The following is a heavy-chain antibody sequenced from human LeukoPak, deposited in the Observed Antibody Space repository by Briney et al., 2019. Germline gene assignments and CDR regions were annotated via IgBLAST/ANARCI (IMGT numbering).Heavy chain of an antibody. CDR1: GGSISSYY. CDR2: IYYSGST. Sequence: SETLSLTCTVSGGSISSYYWSWIRQPPGKGLEWIGYIYYSGSTNYNPSLKSRVTISVATSKNQFSLKLSSVTAADTAVYYCARRRSYYYDSSGYYFAYWGQGILVTVSS. V-gene: IGHV4-59*08. J-gene: IGHJ4*02. D-gene: IGHD3-22*01. CDR3: ARRRSYYYDSSGYYFAY.